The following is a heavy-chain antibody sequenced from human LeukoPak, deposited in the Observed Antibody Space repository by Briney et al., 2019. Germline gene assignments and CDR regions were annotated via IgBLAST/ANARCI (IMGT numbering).Heavy chain of an antibody. D-gene: IGHD5-12*01. V-gene: IGHV3-48*03. Sequence: TGGSLRLSCAASGFTFSSYEMNWVRQAPGKGLEWVSYISSSGSTIYYADSVKGRFTISRDNAKNSLYLQMNSLRAEDTAVYYCVRDLYRRYSGYDFGAFDIWGQGTMVTVSS. CDR2: ISSSGSTI. CDR3: VRDLYRRYSGYDFGAFDI. CDR1: GFTFSSYE. J-gene: IGHJ3*02.